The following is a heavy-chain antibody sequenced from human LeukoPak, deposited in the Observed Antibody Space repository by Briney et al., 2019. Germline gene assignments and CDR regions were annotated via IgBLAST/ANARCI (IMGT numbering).Heavy chain of an antibody. D-gene: IGHD5-18*01. CDR2: INGNGAST. CDR1: GFTFYTHA. CDR3: AKDQGYSYYYLDY. V-gene: IGHV3-23*01. Sequence: GGSLRLSCAAPGFTFYTHAMSWGRQAPGKGLEWVSGINGNGASTYYSDSVKGRFTISRDNSKNTLYLQMSTLRAEDTAVYYCAKDQGYSYYYLDYWGQGTLVTVSS. J-gene: IGHJ4*02.